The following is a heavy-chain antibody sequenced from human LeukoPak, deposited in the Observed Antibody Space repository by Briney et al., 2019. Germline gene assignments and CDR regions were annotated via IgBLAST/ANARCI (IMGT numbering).Heavy chain of an antibody. V-gene: IGHV3-21*01. CDR1: GFTFSSYS. J-gene: IGHJ6*03. CDR2: ISSSSSYI. Sequence: GGSLRLSCAASGFTFSSYSMNWVRQAPGQGLEWVSSISSSSSYIYYADSVKGRFTISRDNAKNSLYLQMNSLRAEDTAVYYCAREIYYYYYMDVWGKGTTVTVSS. CDR3: AREIYYYYYMDV.